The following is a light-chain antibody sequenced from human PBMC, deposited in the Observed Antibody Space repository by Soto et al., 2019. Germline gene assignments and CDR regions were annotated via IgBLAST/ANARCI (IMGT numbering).Light chain of an antibody. CDR1: SRDVGGYNY. V-gene: IGLV2-14*01. J-gene: IGLJ2*01. CDR2: DVS. CDR3: SSYTSSSTVV. Sequence: QSALTQPASVSGSPGQSITISCTGTSRDVGGYNYVSWYQQHPGKAPKLMIYDVSNRPAGVSKRFSGSESGNTASLTISGLQAEHEADYYCSSYTSSSTVVFGGGTKLTVL.